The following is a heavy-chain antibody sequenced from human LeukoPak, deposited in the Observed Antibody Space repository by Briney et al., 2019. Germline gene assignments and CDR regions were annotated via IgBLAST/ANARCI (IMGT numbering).Heavy chain of an antibody. J-gene: IGHJ6*03. Sequence: PSETLSLTCTVSGGSISSYYWGWIRQPAGKGLEWIGRIYTSGSTNYNPSLKSRVTMSVDTSKNQFSLKLSSVTAADAAVYYCARAGNPYTGYSSSWYYYYYMDVWGKGTTVTVSS. CDR2: IYTSGST. V-gene: IGHV4-4*07. D-gene: IGHD6-13*01. CDR1: GGSISSYY. CDR3: ARAGNPYTGYSSSWYYYYYMDV.